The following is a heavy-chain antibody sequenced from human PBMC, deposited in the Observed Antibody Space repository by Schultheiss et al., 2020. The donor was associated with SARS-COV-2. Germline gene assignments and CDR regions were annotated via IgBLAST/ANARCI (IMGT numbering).Heavy chain of an antibody. J-gene: IGHJ5*02. CDR2: IYYSGST. CDR3: ARVGLLWFGEPGQFDP. CDR1: GGSISSYY. Sequence: SETLSLTCTVSGGSISSYYWSWIRQPPGKGLEWIGYIYYSGSTYYNPSLKSRVTISVDTSKNQFSLKLSSVNAADTAVYYCARVGLLWFGEPGQFDPWGQGTLVTVSS. D-gene: IGHD3-10*01. V-gene: IGHV4-59*12.